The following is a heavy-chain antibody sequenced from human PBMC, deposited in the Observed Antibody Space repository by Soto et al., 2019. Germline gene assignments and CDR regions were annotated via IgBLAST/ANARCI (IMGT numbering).Heavy chain of an antibody. V-gene: IGHV3-23*01. CDR3: AKIVVGSHDY. CDR2: ISGTGGNT. Sequence: EVQLLESGGALLQPGGSLRLSCAASGFIFSTYAMSWVRQAPGKGLEWVSMISGTGGNTHYADSVKGRFTISRDNSRNTMFLQINSLRAEDTAVYYCAKIVVGSHDYWGQGTLVTVSS. J-gene: IGHJ4*02. D-gene: IGHD3-22*01. CDR1: GFIFSTYA.